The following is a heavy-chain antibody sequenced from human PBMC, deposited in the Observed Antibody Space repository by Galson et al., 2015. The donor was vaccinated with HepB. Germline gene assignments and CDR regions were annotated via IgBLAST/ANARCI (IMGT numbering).Heavy chain of an antibody. J-gene: IGHJ4*02. CDR3: AKRWGSGVVDY. CDR1: GFTFSTYA. D-gene: IGHD3-10*01. CDR2: ISGSGAST. Sequence: SLRLSCAASGFTFSTYAMTWVRQAPGKGLEWVSSISGSGASTHYADSVKGRFTISRDNSKNTLSLQMNSLRAEDTAIYYCAKRWGSGVVDYWGQGILVTVSS. V-gene: IGHV3-23*01.